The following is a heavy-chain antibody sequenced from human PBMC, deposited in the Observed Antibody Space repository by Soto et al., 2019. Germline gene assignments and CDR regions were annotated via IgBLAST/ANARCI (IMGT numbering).Heavy chain of an antibody. CDR2: ISGSGGST. D-gene: IGHD3-3*01. V-gene: IGHV3-23*01. CDR3: AKEKEDFWSGFRDPDAFDI. CDR1: GFTFSSYA. J-gene: IGHJ3*02. Sequence: GGSLRLSCAASGFTFSSYAMSWVRQAPGKGLEWVSAISGSGGSTYYADSVKGRFTISRDNSKNTLYLQMNSLRAEDTAVYYCAKEKEDFWSGFRDPDAFDIWGQGTMVTVSS.